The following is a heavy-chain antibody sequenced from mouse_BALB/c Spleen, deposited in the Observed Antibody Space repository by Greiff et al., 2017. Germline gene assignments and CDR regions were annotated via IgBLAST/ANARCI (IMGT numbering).Heavy chain of an antibody. Sequence: VMLVESGPGLVAPSQSLSITCTVSGFSLTSYGVHWVRQPPGKGLEWLGVIWAGGSTNYNSALMSRLSISKDNSKSQVFLKMNSLQTDDTAMYYCARDPYGNYYAMDYWGQGTSVTVSS. V-gene: IGHV2-9*02. CDR2: IWAGGST. CDR3: ARDPYGNYYAMDY. J-gene: IGHJ4*01. D-gene: IGHD2-1*01. CDR1: GFSLTSYG.